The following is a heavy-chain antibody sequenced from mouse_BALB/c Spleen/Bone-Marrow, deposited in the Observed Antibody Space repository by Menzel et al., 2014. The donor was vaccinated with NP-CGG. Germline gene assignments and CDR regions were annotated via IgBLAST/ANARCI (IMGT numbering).Heavy chain of an antibody. Sequence: QVQLQQSGAELGMPGASVKMSCKASGYTFTDKWMYWVKQRPGQGLEWIGAIDTSDSYTNYNQKFMGKASLTVDASSSTAYMQVSSLTSDDSAVYYCARGGHEFSLDYWGQGTSVTVSS. CDR1: GYTFTDKW. CDR3: ARGGHEFSLDY. V-gene: IGHV1-69*01. CDR2: IDTSDSYT. J-gene: IGHJ4*01. D-gene: IGHD3-3*01.